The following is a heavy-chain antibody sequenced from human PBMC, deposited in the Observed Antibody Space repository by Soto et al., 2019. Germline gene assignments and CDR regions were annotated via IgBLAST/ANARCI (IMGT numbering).Heavy chain of an antibody. CDR1: GFTFSSYG. Sequence: PGGYLRLSCAASGFTFSSYGMHWVRQAPGKGLEWVAVIWYDGSNKYYADSVKGRFTISRDNSKNTLYLQMNSLRAEDTAVYYCARGFGKDIVLLLYASYYYVM. D-gene: IGHD2-8*01. CDR2: IWYDGSNK. V-gene: IGHV3-33*01. CDR3: ARGFGKDIVLLLYASYYYVM. J-gene: IGHJ6*01.